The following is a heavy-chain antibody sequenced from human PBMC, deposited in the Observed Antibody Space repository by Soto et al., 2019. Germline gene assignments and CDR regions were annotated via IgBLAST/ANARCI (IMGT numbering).Heavy chain of an antibody. D-gene: IGHD2-8*01. CDR2: IFDSGST. V-gene: IGHV4-30-4*01. CDR3: AREIMPLTNDWSFDL. Sequence: HVQLQESGPGLVKPSETLSLTCTVSGGSISGGVHSWSWIRQPPGKGLEWIGHIFDSGSTYYNPSLKSRLTISVDTSKNQFSLRLSSVTAADTAVYYCAREIMPLTNDWSFDLWGRGTLVTVSS. J-gene: IGHJ2*01. CDR1: GGSISGGVHS.